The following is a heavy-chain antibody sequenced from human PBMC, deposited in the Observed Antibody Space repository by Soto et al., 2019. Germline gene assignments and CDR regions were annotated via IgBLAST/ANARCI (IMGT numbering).Heavy chain of an antibody. Sequence: SETLSLTCTVSGGSMSSSRYYWGWIRQPPGKGLEWIGSIYYSGSTYYNPSLKSRVTISVDTSKNQFSLKLSSVTAADTAVYYCARQGSDYGDYIDYWGQGTLVTVSS. CDR3: ARQGSDYGDYIDY. J-gene: IGHJ4*02. CDR1: GGSMSSSRYY. CDR2: IYYSGST. D-gene: IGHD4-17*01. V-gene: IGHV4-39*01.